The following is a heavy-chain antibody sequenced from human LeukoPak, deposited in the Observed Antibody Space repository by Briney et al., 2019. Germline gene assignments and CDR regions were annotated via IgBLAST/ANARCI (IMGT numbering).Heavy chain of an antibody. V-gene: IGHV3-30*03. CDR3: ARMGGYFDY. CDR2: TS. J-gene: IGHJ4*02. D-gene: IGHD1-26*01. CDR1: GFTFSSYG. Sequence: GGSLRLSCAASGFTFSSYGIHWVRQAPGKGLEWVALTSYYADSVKGRFTISRDNTKNTLYLQMNSLRAEDTAVYYCARMGGYFDYWGQGTLVTVSS.